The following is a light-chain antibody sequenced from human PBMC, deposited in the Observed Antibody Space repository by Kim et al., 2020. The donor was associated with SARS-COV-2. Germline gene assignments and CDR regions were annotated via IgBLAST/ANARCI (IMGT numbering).Light chain of an antibody. V-gene: IGLV2-14*03. CDR1: SSGVGSSDF. CDR2: DVS. CDR3: SSYTSSNINYV. J-gene: IGLJ1*01. Sequence: QSFTISCTGTSSGVGSSDFVAWYQHHPDKAPKLMLFDVSKRPSGVSNRFSGSKSGNTASLTISGLQAEDEADYYCSSYTSSNINYVFGTGTKVTVL.